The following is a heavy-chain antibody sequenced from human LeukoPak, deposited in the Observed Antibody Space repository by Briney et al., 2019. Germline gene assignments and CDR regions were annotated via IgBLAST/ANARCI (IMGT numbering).Heavy chain of an antibody. J-gene: IGHJ4*02. V-gene: IGHV4-38-2*02. Sequence: SETLSLTCAVSGYSISSGYYWGWIRQPPGKGLEWIGSIYHSGSTYYNPSLKSRVTISVDTSKNQFSLKLSSVTAADTAVYYCARDLIAVAAFDYWGQRTLVTVSS. D-gene: IGHD6-19*01. CDR1: GYSISSGYY. CDR2: IYHSGST. CDR3: ARDLIAVAAFDY.